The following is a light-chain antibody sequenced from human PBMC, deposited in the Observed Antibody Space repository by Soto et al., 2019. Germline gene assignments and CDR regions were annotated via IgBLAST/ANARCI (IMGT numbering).Light chain of an antibody. J-gene: IGKJ2*01. CDR2: DAS. CDR1: HSISSTY. CDR3: QYYSSLMYT. V-gene: IGKV3-20*01. Sequence: EVVLTQSPGTLSLSPGEGATLSCRASHSISSTYLAWYQQKPGQAPRLLIYDASSRATGIPDRFSGSGSGKVFTLTVSRVEHEVAAVFCCQYYSSLMYTFGQGTMLDIK.